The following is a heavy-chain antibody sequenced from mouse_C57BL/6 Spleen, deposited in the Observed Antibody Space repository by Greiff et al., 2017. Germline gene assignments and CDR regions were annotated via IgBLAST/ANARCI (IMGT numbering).Heavy chain of an antibody. V-gene: IGHV1-64*01. Sequence: QVQLQQPGAELVKPGASVKLSCKASGYTFTSYWMHWVKQRPGQGLEWIGMIHPNSGSTNYNEKFKSKATLTLDKSSSTAYLQLSSLTSEDSAVYYCARITTVVKGYAMDYWGQGTSVTVSS. J-gene: IGHJ4*01. D-gene: IGHD1-1*01. CDR1: GYTFTSYW. CDR2: IHPNSGST. CDR3: ARITTVVKGYAMDY.